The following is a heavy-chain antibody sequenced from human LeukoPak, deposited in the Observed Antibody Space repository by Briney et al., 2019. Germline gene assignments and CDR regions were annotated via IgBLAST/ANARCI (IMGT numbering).Heavy chain of an antibody. CDR1: GFTFSSYA. V-gene: IGHV3-23*01. Sequence: GGSLRLSCAASGFTFSSYAMSWVRQAPGKGLEWVSAISGSGGSTYYADSVKGRFTISRDNSKNTLYLQMNSLRAEDTAVYYCAKARYSGYGAHYFDYWGQGTLVTVSS. CDR2: ISGSGGST. CDR3: AKARYSGYGAHYFDY. D-gene: IGHD5-12*01. J-gene: IGHJ4*02.